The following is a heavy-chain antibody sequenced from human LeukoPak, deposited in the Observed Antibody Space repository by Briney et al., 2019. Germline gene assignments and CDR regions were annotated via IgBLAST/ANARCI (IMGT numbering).Heavy chain of an antibody. D-gene: IGHD5-18*01. V-gene: IGHV4-34*01. CDR3: ARVIKELEYSWITRGVYFQH. J-gene: IGHJ1*01. CDR1: GGSFSGYY. Sequence: SETLSLTCAVYGGSFSGYYWSWIRQPPGKGLEWIGEINHSGSTNYNPSLKSRVTISVDTSKNQFSLKLSSVTAADTAVYYCARVIKELEYSWITRGVYFQHWGQGTLVTVSS. CDR2: INHSGST.